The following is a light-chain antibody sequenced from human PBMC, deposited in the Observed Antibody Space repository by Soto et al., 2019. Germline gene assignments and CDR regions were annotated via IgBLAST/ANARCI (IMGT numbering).Light chain of an antibody. CDR1: QSLLHSNGYNF. CDR2: LGS. J-gene: IGKJ1*01. V-gene: IGKV2-28*01. CDR3: MQALQAPWT. Sequence: DIVMTQSPLSLPVTPGEPASISCRSSQSLLHSNGYNFLDWYLQKPGQSPQLLIYLGSNRASGVXDKXSGSGSGTDFTLKISRVEAEDVGVYYCMQALQAPWTFGQGTKVEIK.